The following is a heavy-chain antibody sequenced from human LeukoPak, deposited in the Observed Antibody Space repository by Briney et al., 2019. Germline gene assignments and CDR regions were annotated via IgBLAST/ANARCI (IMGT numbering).Heavy chain of an antibody. CDR3: ATPYTSGWSLYFDN. J-gene: IGHJ4*02. D-gene: IGHD6-19*01. V-gene: IGHV3-30-3*01. Sequence: GGSLRLSCAASGFTFSSYTMHWVRQAPDKGLEWVAVISHDGGNKYYADSVKGRFTISRDNSKNTLYLQMNGLRAEETAMYYCATPYTSGWSLYFDNWGQGTLITVSS. CDR2: ISHDGGNK. CDR1: GFTFSSYT.